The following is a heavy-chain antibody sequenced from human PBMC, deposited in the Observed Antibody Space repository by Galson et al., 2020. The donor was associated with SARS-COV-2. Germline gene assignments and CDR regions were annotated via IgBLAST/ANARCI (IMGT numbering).Heavy chain of an antibody. J-gene: IGHJ5*02. Sequence: SETLSLTCTVSGGSISSYYWSWIRQPPGKGLEWIGYIYYSGSTNYNPSLQSRVTISVDTSKNQFSLKLSSVTAADTAVYYCARESLGYCSSTSCQRAFDPWGQGTLVTVSS. CDR1: GGSISSYY. V-gene: IGHV4-59*13. CDR3: ARESLGYCSSTSCQRAFDP. D-gene: IGHD2-2*01. CDR2: IYYSGST.